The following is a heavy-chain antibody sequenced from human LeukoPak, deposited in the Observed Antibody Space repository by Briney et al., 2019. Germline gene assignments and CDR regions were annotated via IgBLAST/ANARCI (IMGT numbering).Heavy chain of an antibody. D-gene: IGHD6-19*01. CDR2: ILNGGGT. J-gene: IGHJ4*02. Sequence: SETLSLACTVSGGSISTYYWTWIRQPAGKGLEWIGRILNGGGTNYNPSLKSRVTMSVDTSKNQYSLKLSSVTAADTAVYYCARDGVAGGFDYWGQGTLVTVSS. CDR1: GGSISTYY. CDR3: ARDGVAGGFDY. V-gene: IGHV4-4*07.